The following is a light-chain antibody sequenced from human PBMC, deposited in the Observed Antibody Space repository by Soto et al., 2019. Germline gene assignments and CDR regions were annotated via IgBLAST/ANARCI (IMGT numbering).Light chain of an antibody. Sequence: DIQITQSPSSLSASVGDRVTITCRASQSISISLNWYQLKPGKAPKLLIYAASSLQSGVSSRFSGSGSGTDFTLIISSLQPEDFASYYCQQSYSTAITFGQGTRLEIK. CDR3: QQSYSTAIT. CDR1: QSISIS. V-gene: IGKV1-39*01. J-gene: IGKJ5*01. CDR2: AAS.